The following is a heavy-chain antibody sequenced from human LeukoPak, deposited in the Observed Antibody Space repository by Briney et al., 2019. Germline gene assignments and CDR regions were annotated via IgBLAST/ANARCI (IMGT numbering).Heavy chain of an antibody. V-gene: IGHV4-59*08. D-gene: IGHD3-3*01. CDR1: GGSISSYY. CDR3: ARSHYDFWSGGD. J-gene: IGHJ4*02. CDR2: IYYSGST. Sequence: SETLSLTCTVSGGSISSYYWSWIRQPPGKGLEWIGYIYYSGSTNYNPSLKSRVTISVDTSKNQFSLKLSSVTAADTAVYYCARSHYDFWSGGDWGQGTLVTVSS.